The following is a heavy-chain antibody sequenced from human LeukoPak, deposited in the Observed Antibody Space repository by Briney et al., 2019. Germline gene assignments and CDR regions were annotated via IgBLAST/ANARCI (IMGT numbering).Heavy chain of an antibody. CDR2: ISAYNGNT. V-gene: IGHV1-18*01. D-gene: IGHD3-22*01. Sequence: ASVKVSCKASGGSFSSYAISWVRQAPGQGLEWMGWISAYNGNTNYAQKLQGRVTMTTDTSTSTAYMELRSLRSDDTAVYYCARDSMIVVVRYNDYWGQGTLVTVSS. CDR3: ARDSMIVVVRYNDY. J-gene: IGHJ4*02. CDR1: GGSFSSYA.